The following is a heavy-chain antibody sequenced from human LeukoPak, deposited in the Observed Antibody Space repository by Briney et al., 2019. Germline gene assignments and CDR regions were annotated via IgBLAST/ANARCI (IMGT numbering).Heavy chain of an antibody. CDR2: ISSSSSYT. J-gene: IGHJ4*02. CDR3: ASQYPDCSGGSCYNY. CDR1: GFTFSDYY. V-gene: IGHV3-11*03. Sequence: GGSLRLSCAASGFTFSDYYMSWIRQPPGKGLEWVSYISSSSSYTNYADSVKGRFTISRDNAKNSLYLQMNSLRAEDTAVYYCASQYPDCSGGSCYNYWGQGTLVTVSS. D-gene: IGHD2-15*01.